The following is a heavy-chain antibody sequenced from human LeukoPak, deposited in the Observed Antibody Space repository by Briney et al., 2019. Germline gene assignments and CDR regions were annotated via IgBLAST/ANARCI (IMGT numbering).Heavy chain of an antibody. CDR1: GYTLTGYY. CDR2: INPNSGDT. Sequence: GASVKVSCKASGYTLTGYYIHWVRQAPGQGLEWMGWINPNSGDTNYAQKFEGRVTMTRDTSINTAFMELSRLRSDDKAVYYCARDRHWNQGNFDYWGQGTLVTVSS. D-gene: IGHD1-1*01. J-gene: IGHJ4*02. V-gene: IGHV1-2*02. CDR3: ARDRHWNQGNFDY.